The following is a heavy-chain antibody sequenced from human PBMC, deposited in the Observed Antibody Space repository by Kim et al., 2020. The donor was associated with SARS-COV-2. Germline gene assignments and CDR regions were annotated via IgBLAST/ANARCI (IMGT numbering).Heavy chain of an antibody. Sequence: TKQSQKFQGRVTITRDTAASTAYMELSSLRSEDTAVYYCARDGYNYYFDYWGQGTLVTVSS. CDR2: T. J-gene: IGHJ4*02. V-gene: IGHV1-3*01. CDR3: ARDGYNYYFDY. D-gene: IGHD1-1*01.